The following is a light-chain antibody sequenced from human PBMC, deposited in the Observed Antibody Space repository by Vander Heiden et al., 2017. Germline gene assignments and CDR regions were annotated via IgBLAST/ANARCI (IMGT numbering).Light chain of an antibody. V-gene: IGKV1-33*01. Sequence: IQMPQSPSSLSASVGDRVTSTCQASQDISNYLNWYQQKPGKAPKLLIDDASNLETGVPSRFSGSGSGTDFTFTISILQPEDIATYYCQQYDNLPFTFGPGTKVDIK. CDR3: QQYDNLPFT. J-gene: IGKJ3*01. CDR1: QDISNY. CDR2: DAS.